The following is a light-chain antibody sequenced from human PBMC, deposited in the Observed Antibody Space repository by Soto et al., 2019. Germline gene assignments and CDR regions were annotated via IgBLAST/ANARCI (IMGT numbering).Light chain of an antibody. V-gene: IGKV1-5*03. CDR2: KAY. Sequence: DIQMTQSPSTLSASVGDRVTITCRASQSISSWLAWYQQKPGKAPKLLIYKAYSLESGVPSRFSGSGSVTEFTLTISSLQPDDFATYYCQQYNRYWTFGQGTKVEIK. CDR1: QSISSW. CDR3: QQYNRYWT. J-gene: IGKJ1*01.